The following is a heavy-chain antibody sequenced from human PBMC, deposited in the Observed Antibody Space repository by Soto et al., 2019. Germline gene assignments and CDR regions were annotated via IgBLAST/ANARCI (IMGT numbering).Heavy chain of an antibody. CDR1: GDSVSSNSAA. CDR2: TFYRSKWYT. J-gene: IGHJ4*02. V-gene: IGHV6-1*01. Sequence: SQTLSLTCAISGDSVSSNSAAWNWIRPSPSRGLEWLGRTFYRSKWYTDYAVSVKSRITINPDTSKNQFSLQLNSVTPEDTAVYYCAREIGTYLPFEYWGQGTLVTVSS. CDR3: AREIGTYLPFEY.